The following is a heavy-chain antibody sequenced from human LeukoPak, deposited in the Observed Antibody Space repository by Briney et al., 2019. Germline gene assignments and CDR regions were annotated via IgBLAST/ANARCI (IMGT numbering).Heavy chain of an antibody. CDR2: IYGGGNT. CDR3: ARPSSSWYRPIDY. D-gene: IGHD6-13*01. V-gene: IGHV3-53*01. CDR1: GLTVSNNY. Sequence: GGSLRLSCEASGLTVSNNYMSWVRQAPGKGLEWVSVIYGGGNTYYADSVRGRFTISRDNSKNTLYLQMNSLRAEDTAVYYCARPSSSWYRPIDYWGQGTLVTVSS. J-gene: IGHJ4*02.